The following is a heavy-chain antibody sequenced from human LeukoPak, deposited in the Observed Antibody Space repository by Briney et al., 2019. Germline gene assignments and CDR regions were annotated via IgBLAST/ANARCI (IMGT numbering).Heavy chain of an antibody. V-gene: IGHV1-2*02. CDR2: INPNSGGT. J-gene: IGHJ3*02. CDR3: ARASIAAAGPGAFDI. CDR1: GYTFTGYY. D-gene: IGHD6-13*01. Sequence: ASVKVSCKASGYTFTGYYMHWVRQAPGQGLEWMGWINPNSGGTNYAQKFQGRVTMTRDTSISTAYMELSRLRSDDTAVYYCARASIAAAGPGAFDIWGQGTMVTVSS.